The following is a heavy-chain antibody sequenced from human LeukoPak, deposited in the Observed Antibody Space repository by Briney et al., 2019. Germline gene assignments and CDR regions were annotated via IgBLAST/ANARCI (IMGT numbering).Heavy chain of an antibody. Sequence: GGSLRLSCAASGFTFTSYGMNWVRQAPGKGLEWVAYISSSSSTRHFADSVEGRFTISRDNAKNSLYLQMNSLSAEDTAVYYCARASMFGHYPSYNWFHPWGQGTLVTVSS. CDR2: ISSSSSTR. CDR3: ARASMFGHYPSYNWFHP. V-gene: IGHV3-48*01. D-gene: IGHD3-10*02. J-gene: IGHJ5*02. CDR1: GFTFTSYG.